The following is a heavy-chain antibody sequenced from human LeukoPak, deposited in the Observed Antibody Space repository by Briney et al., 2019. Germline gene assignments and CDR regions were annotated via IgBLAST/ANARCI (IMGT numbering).Heavy chain of an antibody. CDR2: INHSGST. CDR1: GGSFSGYY. J-gene: IGHJ4*02. Sequence: SETLSLTCAVYGGSFSGYYWSWIRQPPGKGLEWIGEINHSGSTNYNPSLKSRVTISVDTSKNQFSLKLSSVTAADTAVYYCARGPGIFGYSSSWYSYWGQGTLVTVSS. V-gene: IGHV4-34*01. CDR3: ARGPGIFGYSSSWYSY. D-gene: IGHD6-13*01.